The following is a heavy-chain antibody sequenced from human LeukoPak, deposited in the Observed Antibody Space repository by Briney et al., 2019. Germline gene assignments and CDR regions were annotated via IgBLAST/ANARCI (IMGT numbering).Heavy chain of an antibody. J-gene: IGHJ4*02. CDR2: IYYSGST. V-gene: IGHV4-59*01. Sequence: PSETLSLTCTVSGGSISSYYWSWIRQPPGKGLEWIGYIYYSGSTNYNPSLKSRVTISVDTSKNQFSLKLSSVTAADTAVYHCARGRGSGSSPGTYWGQGTLVTVSS. CDR3: ARGRGSGSSPGTY. D-gene: IGHD1-26*01. CDR1: GGSISSYY.